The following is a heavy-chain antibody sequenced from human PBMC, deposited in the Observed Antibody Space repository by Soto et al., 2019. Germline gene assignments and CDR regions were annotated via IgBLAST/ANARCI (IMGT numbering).Heavy chain of an antibody. CDR2: IRSKAYGGTT. Sequence: GGSLRLSCTASGFTFGDYAMSWVRQAPGKGLEWVGFIRSKAYGGTTEYAASVKGRFTISRDDSKSIAYLQMNSLKTEDTAVYYCTRDWATDIVVVPAAIYYGMDVWGQGTTVTVSS. CDR1: GFTFGDYA. D-gene: IGHD2-2*02. V-gene: IGHV3-49*04. J-gene: IGHJ6*02. CDR3: TRDWATDIVVVPAAIYYGMDV.